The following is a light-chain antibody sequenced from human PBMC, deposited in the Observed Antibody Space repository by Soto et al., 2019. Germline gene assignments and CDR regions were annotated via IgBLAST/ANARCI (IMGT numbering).Light chain of an antibody. V-gene: IGLV2-14*01. Sequence: QSVMTRPASVSVSPGQPITISCTGTSSDVGGYNYVSWYQQHPGKAPKLMIYEVSNRPSGVSNRFSGSKSGNTASLTISGLKAEDEADYYCSSYTSSSTYVFGTATKVT. CDR1: SSDVGGYNY. J-gene: IGLJ1*01. CDR2: EVS. CDR3: SSYTSSSTYV.